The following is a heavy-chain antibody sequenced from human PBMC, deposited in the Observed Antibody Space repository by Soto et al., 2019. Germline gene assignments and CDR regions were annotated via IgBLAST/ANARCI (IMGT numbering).Heavy chain of an antibody. J-gene: IGHJ5*02. CDR1: GLTFSSYS. Sequence: WRFMRVSCAASGLTFSSYSVNWVRQAPGKGLEWVSSISSSSSYIYYADSVKGRFTISRDNAKNSLYLQMNSLRAEDTAVYYCARSYDFFPFDPWGQGTLVTVSS. CDR3: ARSYDFFPFDP. D-gene: IGHD3-3*01. CDR2: ISSSSSYI. V-gene: IGHV3-21*01.